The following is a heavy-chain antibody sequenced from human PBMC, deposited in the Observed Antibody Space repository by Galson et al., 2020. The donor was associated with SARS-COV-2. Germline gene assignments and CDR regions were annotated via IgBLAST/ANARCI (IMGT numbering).Heavy chain of an antibody. J-gene: IGHJ6*02. CDR2: IYYSGST. Sequence: ETSETLSLTFTVSGGSISSYHWSWIRQPPGKGLDWIGYIYYSGSTNYNPSLNSRVTISVDTSKNHFSLKLSSVTAADTAVYYCERDERGYYFGMDVWGQGTTVTVSS. CDR3: ERDERGYYFGMDV. D-gene: IGHD3-16*01. V-gene: IGHV4-59*01. CDR1: GGSISSYH.